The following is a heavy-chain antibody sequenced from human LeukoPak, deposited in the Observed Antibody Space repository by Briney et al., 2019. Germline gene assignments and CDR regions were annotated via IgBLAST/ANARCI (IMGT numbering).Heavy chain of an antibody. CDR1: GFTFSSYA. Sequence: GGSLRLSCAASGFTFSSYAMHWVRQAPGKGLEWVAVISYDGSNKYYADSVKGRFTISRDNSKSTLYLQMNSLRAEDTAVYYCARVSGSYSYYGMDVWGQGTTVTVSS. CDR2: ISYDGSNK. V-gene: IGHV3-30*04. D-gene: IGHD1-26*01. CDR3: ARVSGSYSYYGMDV. J-gene: IGHJ6*02.